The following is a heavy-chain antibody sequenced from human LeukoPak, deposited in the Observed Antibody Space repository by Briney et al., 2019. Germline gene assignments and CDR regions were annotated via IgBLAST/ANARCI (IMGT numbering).Heavy chain of an antibody. CDR1: GGSISSGSYY. CDR2: IYTSGST. Sequence: SEALSLTCTVSGGSISSGSYYWSWIRQPAGKGLEWIGRIYTSGSTNYNPSLKSRVTISVDTSKNQFSLKLSSVTAADTAVYYCAGANSLRRVDYWGQGTLVTVSS. CDR3: AGANSLRRVDY. J-gene: IGHJ4*02. V-gene: IGHV4-61*02. D-gene: IGHD2-8*01.